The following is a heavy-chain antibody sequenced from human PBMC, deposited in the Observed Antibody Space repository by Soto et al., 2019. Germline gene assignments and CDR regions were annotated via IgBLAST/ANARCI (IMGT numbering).Heavy chain of an antibody. V-gene: IGHV3-33*01. CDR2: IWYDGSNK. Sequence: PGGSLRLSCAASXFTFSSYGMHWVRQAPGKGLEWVAVIWYDGSNKYYADSVKGRFTISRDNSKNTLYLQMNSLRAEDTAVYYCARDLGIVVVPAAIYYYYGMDVWGQGTTVTVSS. J-gene: IGHJ6*02. CDR3: ARDLGIVVVPAAIYYYYGMDV. D-gene: IGHD2-2*01. CDR1: XFTFSSYG.